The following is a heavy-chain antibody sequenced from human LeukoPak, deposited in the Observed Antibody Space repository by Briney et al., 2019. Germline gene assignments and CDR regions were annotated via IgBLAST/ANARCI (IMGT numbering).Heavy chain of an antibody. CDR1: GFTFSSYG. CDR3: ARDLSGVTGYTYGRGIDY. J-gene: IGHJ4*02. V-gene: IGHV3-30*02. D-gene: IGHD5-18*01. Sequence: GGSLRLSCAASGFTFSSYGMHWVRQAPGKGLEWVAFIRYDGSNKYYADSVRGRFTISRDNAKTSLYLQMNSLRAEDTAVYYCARDLSGVTGYTYGRGIDYWGQGTLVTVSS. CDR2: IRYDGSNK.